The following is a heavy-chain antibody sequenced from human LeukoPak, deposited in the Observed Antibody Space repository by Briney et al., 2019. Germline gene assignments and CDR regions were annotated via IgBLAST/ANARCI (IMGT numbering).Heavy chain of an antibody. J-gene: IGHJ4*02. Sequence: PGGSLRLSCAASGFTFSSYSMNWVRQAPGKGLEWVSSISSSSSYIYYADSVKGRFTISRDNAKNSLYLQMNSLRAEDTAVYYCASLPYYYDSSGAPSWGQGTLVTVSS. CDR2: ISSSSSYI. V-gene: IGHV3-21*01. CDR3: ASLPYYYDSSGAPS. CDR1: GFTFSSYS. D-gene: IGHD3-22*01.